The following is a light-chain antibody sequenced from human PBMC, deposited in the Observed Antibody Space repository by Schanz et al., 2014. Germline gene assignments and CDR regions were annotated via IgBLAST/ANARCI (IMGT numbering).Light chain of an antibody. CDR1: QSITNNH. CDR2: GAS. Sequence: EIVMTQSPGTLSLSPGERATLSCTASQSITNNHLAWYQQKPGQAPRLLIYGASSRAAGIPDRFSGSGSGTDFTLTISRLEPEDSAVYYCLQYGTSLWTFGQGTKVEIK. V-gene: IGKV3-20*01. J-gene: IGKJ1*01. CDR3: LQYGTSLWT.